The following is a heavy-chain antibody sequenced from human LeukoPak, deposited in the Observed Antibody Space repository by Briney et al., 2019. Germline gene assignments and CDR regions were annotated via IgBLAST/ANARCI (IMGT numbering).Heavy chain of an antibody. CDR1: GGSISSSHDY. D-gene: IGHD3-10*01. V-gene: IGHV4-39*01. Sequence: SETLSLTCTVSGGSISSSHDYWGWIRQTPGKGLEWIGTIYYSGTTYYNPSLESRATISEDTSKNQFSLTLRSVTAADTAVYYCARQISDYYYYYIDVWGKGTTVTVSS. J-gene: IGHJ6*03. CDR3: ARQISDYYYYYIDV. CDR2: IYYSGTT.